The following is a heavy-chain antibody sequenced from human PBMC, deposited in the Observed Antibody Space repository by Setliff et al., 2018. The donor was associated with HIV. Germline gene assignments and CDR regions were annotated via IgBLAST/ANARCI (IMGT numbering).Heavy chain of an antibody. V-gene: IGHV4-59*11. Sequence: ETLSLTCLVSVDSMIPHYWSWIRQPPGRGLEWIGYISNYGSPSYSPSLESRVTISVDTSKNQFSLKLTSVTAAETAVYYCARDQPQDYESLTGYYTGRYFDYWGRGTLVTVSS. D-gene: IGHD3-9*01. CDR2: ISNYGSP. CDR3: ARDQPQDYESLTGYYTGRYFDY. CDR1: VDSMIPHY. J-gene: IGHJ4*02.